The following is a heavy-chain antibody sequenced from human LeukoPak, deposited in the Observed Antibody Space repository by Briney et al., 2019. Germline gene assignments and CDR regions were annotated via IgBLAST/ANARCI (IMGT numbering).Heavy chain of an antibody. V-gene: IGHV4-30-2*01. J-gene: IGHJ3*02. Sequence: KSSETLSLTCAVSGGSISSGGYSWSWIRQPPGKGLEWIGYIYHSGSTYYNPSLKSRVTISVDRSKNQFSLKLSSVTAVDTAVYYCARDNYYDSSGYSNAFDIWGQGTMVTVSS. CDR3: ARDNYYDSSGYSNAFDI. D-gene: IGHD3-22*01. CDR2: IYHSGST. CDR1: GGSISSGGYS.